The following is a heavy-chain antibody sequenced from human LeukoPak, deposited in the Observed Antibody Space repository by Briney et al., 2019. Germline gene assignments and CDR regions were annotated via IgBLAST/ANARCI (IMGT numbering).Heavy chain of an antibody. CDR1: GFTFSSYA. J-gene: IGHJ5*02. CDR2: ISGSGGST. Sequence: QPGGSLRLSCAASGFTFSSYAMSWVRQAPGKGLEWVSAISGSGGSTYYADSVKGRFTISRDNSKNTLYLQMNSLRAEDTAVYYCAKVPVGGIAARPNWFDPWGQGTLVTVSS. D-gene: IGHD6-6*01. CDR3: AKVPVGGIAARPNWFDP. V-gene: IGHV3-23*01.